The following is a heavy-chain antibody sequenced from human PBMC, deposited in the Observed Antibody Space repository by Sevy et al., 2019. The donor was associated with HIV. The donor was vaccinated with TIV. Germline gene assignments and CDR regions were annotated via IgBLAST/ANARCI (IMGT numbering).Heavy chain of an antibody. CDR1: GFTFSSYS. V-gene: IGHV3-21*01. J-gene: IGHJ4*02. Sequence: GGSLRLSCAASGFTFSSYSMNWVRQAPGKGLEWVSSISSSSSYIYYADSVKGRLTISRDNAKNSLYLQMNSLRAEDTAVYYYARAAPYYDILTGYKDWGQGTLVTVSS. D-gene: IGHD3-9*01. CDR2: ISSSSSYI. CDR3: ARAAPYYDILTGYKD.